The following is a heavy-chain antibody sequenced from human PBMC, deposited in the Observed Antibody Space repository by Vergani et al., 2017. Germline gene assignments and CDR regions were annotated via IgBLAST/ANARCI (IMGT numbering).Heavy chain of an antibody. V-gene: IGHV1-69*01. CDR3: AREGVDTAMVQN. CDR1: GYTFTGYY. J-gene: IGHJ4*02. Sequence: QVQLVQSGAEVKKPGASVKVSCKASGYTFTGYYMHWVRQAPGQGLEWMGGIIPIFGTANYAQKFQGRVTITADESTSTAYMELSSLRSEDTAVYYCAREGVDTAMVQNWGQGTLVTVSS. CDR2: IIPIFGTA. D-gene: IGHD5-18*01.